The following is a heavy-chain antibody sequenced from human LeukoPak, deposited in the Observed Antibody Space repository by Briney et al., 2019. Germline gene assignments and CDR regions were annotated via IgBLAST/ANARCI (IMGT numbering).Heavy chain of an antibody. V-gene: IGHV3-30-3*01. J-gene: IGHJ4*02. CDR3: ARVSNWYSPFDS. CDR1: RFTFSDHY. CDR2: ISYDGSNK. D-gene: IGHD6-13*01. Sequence: GGSLRLSCAASRFTFSDHYMDWVRQAPGKGLEWVTVISYDGSNKYYADSVRGRFTLSRDNSKNTLYLQMNSLRTEDTAVYYCARVSNWYSPFDSWGQGTLVTVSS.